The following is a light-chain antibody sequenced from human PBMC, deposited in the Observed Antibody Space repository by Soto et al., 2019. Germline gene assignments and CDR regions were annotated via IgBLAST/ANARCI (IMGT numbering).Light chain of an antibody. CDR1: QSVSSTY. CDR3: QQYGSSPPAVA. J-gene: IGKJ1*01. CDR2: GAS. Sequence: EIVLTQSPGTLSLSPGERATLSCRASQSVSSTYLAWYQQKPGQAPRLLIYGASSRATGIPDRFSGGGSGTDFTLTISRLAPEDFAVYYCQQYGSSPPAVAFGQGTRVEIK. V-gene: IGKV3-20*01.